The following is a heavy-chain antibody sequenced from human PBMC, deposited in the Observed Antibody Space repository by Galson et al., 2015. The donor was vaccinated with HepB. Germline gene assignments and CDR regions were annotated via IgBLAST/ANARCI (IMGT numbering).Heavy chain of an antibody. J-gene: IGHJ4*02. CDR3: AKALGYCSGGSCGFDY. CDR1: GSTFSSYA. Sequence: SLRLSCAASGSTFSSYAMSWVRQAPGKGLEWVSAISGSGGSTYYADSVKGRFTISRDNSKNTLYLQMNSLRAEDTAVYYCAKALGYCSGGSCGFDYWGQGTLVTVSS. V-gene: IGHV3-23*01. CDR2: ISGSGGST. D-gene: IGHD2-15*01.